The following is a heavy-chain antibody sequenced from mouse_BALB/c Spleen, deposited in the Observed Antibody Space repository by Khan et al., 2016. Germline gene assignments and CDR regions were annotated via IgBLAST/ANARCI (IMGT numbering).Heavy chain of an antibody. J-gene: IGHJ4*01. CDR1: GFNIKDTY. V-gene: IGHV14-3*02. D-gene: IGHD1-1*01. CDR3: ARGLYYYGSSYYAMDY. CDR2: IDPANGNT. Sequence: EVQLQESGAESVKPGASVKLSCTATGFNIKDTYMYWVKQRPEQGLEWIGRIDPANGNTKYVPKFQGKATITADTSSNPAYLQLSSLTSEDTAVYYCARGLYYYGSSYYAMDYWGQGTSVTVSS.